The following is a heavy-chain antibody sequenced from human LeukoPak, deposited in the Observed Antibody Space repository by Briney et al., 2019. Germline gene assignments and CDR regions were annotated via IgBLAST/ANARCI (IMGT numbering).Heavy chain of an antibody. CDR1: GYTFSSYS. D-gene: IGHD3-22*01. CDR2: ISVRSNYI. V-gene: IGHV3-21*01. J-gene: IGHJ4*02. CDR3: VRLRRNSDTSGFYYYYDF. Sequence: KAGRSLRLSCVASGYTFSSYSINWVRQAPGKGLEWVSSISVRSNYIYYADSVRGRFSISRDDARDSLYLQMNSLRAEDTAVYYCVRLRRNSDTSGFYYYYDFWGQGTLVTVSS.